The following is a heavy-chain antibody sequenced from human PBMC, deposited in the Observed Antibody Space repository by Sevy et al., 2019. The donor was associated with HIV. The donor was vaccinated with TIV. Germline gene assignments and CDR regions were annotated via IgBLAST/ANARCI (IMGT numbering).Heavy chain of an antibody. CDR1: GYTFTSYD. Sequence: ASVKVSCKASGYTFTSYDINWVRQATGQGLEWMGWMNPNSGNTGYAQKFQGRVTMTRNTSISTAYMELSSLRSEDTAVYYCARRGRDFWSGYFISAFDIWGQGTMVTVSS. J-gene: IGHJ3*02. V-gene: IGHV1-8*01. CDR2: MNPNSGNT. CDR3: ARRGRDFWSGYFISAFDI. D-gene: IGHD3-3*01.